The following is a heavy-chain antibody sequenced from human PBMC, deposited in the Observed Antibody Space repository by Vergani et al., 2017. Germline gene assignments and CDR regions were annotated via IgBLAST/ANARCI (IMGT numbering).Heavy chain of an antibody. V-gene: IGHV3-33*06. J-gene: IGHJ6*02. CDR1: GFTFSTYG. Sequence: QVQLVESGGGVVQPGRSLRLSCAASGFTFSTYGMHWVRQAPGKGLEWVAVIWYDGSNKYYADSVKGRFTISRDNSKNTLYLQMNSLRAEDTAVYYCAKREILYGMDVWGQGTTVTVSS. D-gene: IGHD5-24*01. CDR2: IWYDGSNK. CDR3: AKREILYGMDV.